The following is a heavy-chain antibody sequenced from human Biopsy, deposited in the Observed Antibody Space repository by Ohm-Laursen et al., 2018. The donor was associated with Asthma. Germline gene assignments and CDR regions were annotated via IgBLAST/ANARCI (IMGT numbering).Heavy chain of an antibody. CDR1: GFTFSNYG. CDR3: ARGYSGSDRIVYYYSGMEV. D-gene: IGHD5-12*01. J-gene: IGHJ6*02. V-gene: IGHV3-30*03. CDR2: ISFDGSNK. Sequence: RSLRLSCAASGFTFSNYGMHWVRQAPGKGLDWVAVISFDGSNKNYTDSVKGRFTISRDNSRNTLHLQMDSLRSEDTAVYYCARGYSGSDRIVYYYSGMEVWGQGTTVTVSS.